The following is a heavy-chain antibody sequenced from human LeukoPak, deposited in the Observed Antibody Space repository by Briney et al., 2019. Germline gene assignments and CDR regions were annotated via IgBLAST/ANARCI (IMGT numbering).Heavy chain of an antibody. CDR3: AREIRLRGVRHDY. V-gene: IGHV3-7*01. D-gene: IGHD3-10*01. CDR1: GFTFSIAW. Sequence: PGGSLRLSCAASGFTFSIAWMSWVRQAPGKGLEWVANIKQDGSEKYYVDSVKGRFTISRDNAKNSLYLQMNSLRAEDTAVYYCAREIRLRGVRHDYWGQGTLVTVSS. J-gene: IGHJ4*02. CDR2: IKQDGSEK.